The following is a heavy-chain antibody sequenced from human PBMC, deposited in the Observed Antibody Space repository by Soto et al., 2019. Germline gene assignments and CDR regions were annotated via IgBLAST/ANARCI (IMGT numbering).Heavy chain of an antibody. Sequence: QVQLQESGPGLVKPSQTLSLTCTVSGGSISSGGYYWSWIRQHPGKGLEWIGYIYYSGSTYYNPSRKSRVTISVDKSKNQFSMTMSSVTAADTAVYYCARTSYDRSGTAADPWGQGTLVTVSS. CDR3: ARTSYDRSGTAADP. CDR2: IYYSGST. V-gene: IGHV4-31*03. J-gene: IGHJ5*02. D-gene: IGHD3-22*01. CDR1: GGSISSGGYY.